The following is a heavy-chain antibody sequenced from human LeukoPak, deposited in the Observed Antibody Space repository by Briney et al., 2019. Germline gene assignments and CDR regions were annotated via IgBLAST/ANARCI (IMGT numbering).Heavy chain of an antibody. CDR3: ARGGTDTAMVSRYYMDV. CDR1: GFTFDDYG. D-gene: IGHD5-18*01. Sequence: GGSLRLSCAASGFTFDDYGTSWVRQAPGKGLEWVSGINWNGGSTGYADSVKGRFTISRDNAKNSLYLQMDSLRAEDTALYYCARGGTDTAMVSRYYMDVWGKGTTVTVSS. J-gene: IGHJ6*03. V-gene: IGHV3-20*04. CDR2: INWNGGST.